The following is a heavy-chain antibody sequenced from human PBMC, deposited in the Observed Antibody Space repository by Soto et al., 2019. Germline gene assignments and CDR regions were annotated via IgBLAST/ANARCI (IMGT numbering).Heavy chain of an antibody. CDR1: GFTFSSYA. CDR3: ARVDCSSTSCHTNWFDP. D-gene: IGHD2-2*01. CDR2: ISGSGGTI. J-gene: IGHJ5*02. Sequence: PGGSLRLSCAASGFTFSSYAMSWVRQAPGKGLEWVSAISGSGGTIYYADSVKGRFTISRDNAKNSLYLQMNSLRAEDTAVYYCARVDCSSTSCHTNWFDPWGQGTLVTVSS. V-gene: IGHV3-23*01.